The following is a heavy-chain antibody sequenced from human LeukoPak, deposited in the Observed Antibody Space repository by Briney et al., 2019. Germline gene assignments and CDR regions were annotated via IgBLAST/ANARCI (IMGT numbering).Heavy chain of an antibody. J-gene: IGHJ4*02. CDR1: GFTFSSYD. V-gene: IGHV3-23*03. CDR3: AKDPGVVPAHYFDY. Sequence: GGSLRLSCAASGFTFSSYDMNWVRQAPGKGLEWVSFIGSAGGSTYYADSVKGRFTVSRDNSKNTLYLQMNSLRAEDTAVYYCAKDPGVVPAHYFDYWGEGTLVTVSS. CDR2: IGSAGGST. D-gene: IGHD2-2*01.